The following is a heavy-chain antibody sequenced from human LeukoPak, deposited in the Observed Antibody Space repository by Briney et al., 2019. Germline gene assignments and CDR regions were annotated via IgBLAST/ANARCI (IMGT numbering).Heavy chain of an antibody. J-gene: IGHJ5*02. V-gene: IGHV4-39*01. Sequence: PSETLSLTCTVSGDSISSSDYCWSWIRQPPGRGLEFVGCLYFSGSTYYNPSLNGRVTISVDTSKNQFSLNLYSMTAADTALYFCARHWSHHGWFDPWGQGTLVTVSS. CDR3: ARHWSHHGWFDP. CDR1: GDSISSSDYC. D-gene: IGHD2-8*01. CDR2: LYFSGST.